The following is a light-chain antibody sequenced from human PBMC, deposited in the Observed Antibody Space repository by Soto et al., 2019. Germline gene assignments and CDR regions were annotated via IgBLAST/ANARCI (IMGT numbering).Light chain of an antibody. V-gene: IGKV3-20*01. Sequence: EIVLSQSPGTLSLSPGERATLSCRASQCVSSSYLAWYQQKPGQAPRLLIYGASSRATGIPDRFSGSGSGTDFTLTISRLEPEDFAVYYCQQYGNSIPITFGQGTRLEN. CDR2: GAS. CDR3: QQYGNSIPIT. J-gene: IGKJ5*01. CDR1: QCVSSSY.